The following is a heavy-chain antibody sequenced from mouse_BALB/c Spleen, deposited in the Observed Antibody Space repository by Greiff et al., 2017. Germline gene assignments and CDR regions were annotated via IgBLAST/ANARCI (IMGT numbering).Heavy chain of an antibody. D-gene: IGHD1-2*01. CDR1: GYTFTSYN. Sequence: QVQLQQPGAELVKPGASVKMSCKASGYTFTSYNMHWVKQTPGQGLEWIGAIYPGNGDTSYNQKFKGKATLTADKSSSTAYMQLSSLTSEDSAVYYCAREASLRRLDYWGQGTTLTVSS. CDR2: IYPGNGDT. J-gene: IGHJ2*01. V-gene: IGHV1-12*01. CDR3: AREASLRRLDY.